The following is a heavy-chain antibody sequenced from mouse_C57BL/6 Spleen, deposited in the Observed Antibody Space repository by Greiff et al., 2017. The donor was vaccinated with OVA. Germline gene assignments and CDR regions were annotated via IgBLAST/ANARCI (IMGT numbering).Heavy chain of an antibody. CDR1: GYTFTSYT. V-gene: IGHV1-4*01. J-gene: IGHJ3*01. Sequence: QVQLQQSGAELARPGASVRMSCKASGYTFTSYTMHWVKQRPGQGLEWIGYINPSSGYTKYNQKFKDKATLTADKSSSTAYMQLSSLTSEDSAVYYCARLDVGFAYWGQGTLVTVSA. CDR2: INPSSGYT. CDR3: ARLDVGFAY.